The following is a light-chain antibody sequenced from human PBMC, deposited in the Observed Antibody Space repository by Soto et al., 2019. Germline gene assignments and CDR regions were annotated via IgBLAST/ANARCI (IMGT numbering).Light chain of an antibody. Sequence: DIQMTQSPSTLSASGGDRVTITCRASQSISSWLAWYQQKPGKAPKLLIYDASSLESGVPSRCSGSGSGAEFTLTISILQPDDFATYCCKQYNSLICTLGPGTTVDL. CDR1: QSISSW. CDR3: KQYNSLICT. J-gene: IGKJ3*01. CDR2: DAS. V-gene: IGKV1-5*01.